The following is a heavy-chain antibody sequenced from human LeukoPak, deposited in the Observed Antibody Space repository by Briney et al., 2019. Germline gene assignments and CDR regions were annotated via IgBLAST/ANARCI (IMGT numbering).Heavy chain of an antibody. CDR3: ARQTVTDYNWFDP. J-gene: IGHJ5*02. Sequence: SETLSLTCTVSGGSISSSSYYWGWIRQPPGKGLKWIGSIYYSGSTYYNPSLKSRATISVDTSKNQFSLKLSSVTAADTAVYYCARQTVTDYNWFDPWGQGTLVTVSS. D-gene: IGHD4-11*01. CDR2: IYYSGST. V-gene: IGHV4-39*01. CDR1: GGSISSSSYY.